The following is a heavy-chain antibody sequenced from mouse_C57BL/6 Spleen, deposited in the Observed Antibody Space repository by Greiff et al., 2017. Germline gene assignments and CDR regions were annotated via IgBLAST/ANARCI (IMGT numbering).Heavy chain of an antibody. D-gene: IGHD1-1*01. V-gene: IGHV1-69*01. Sequence: QVQLQQPGAELVMPGASVKLSCKASGYTFTSYWMHWVKQRPGQGLEWIGEIDPSDSYTNYNQKFKGKSTLTVDKSSSTAYMQLSSLPSEDSAVYDCARSITTVVATDYWGQGTTLTVSS. CDR3: ARSITTVVATDY. J-gene: IGHJ2*01. CDR2: IDPSDSYT. CDR1: GYTFTSYW.